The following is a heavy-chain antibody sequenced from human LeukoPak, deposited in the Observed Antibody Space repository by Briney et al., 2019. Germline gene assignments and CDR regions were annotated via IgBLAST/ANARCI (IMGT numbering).Heavy chain of an antibody. CDR3: AAGGEGTYSSDY. J-gene: IGHJ4*02. CDR1: GFNFSDVW. Sequence: PGGSLRLSWSASGFNFSDVWMSCVRQAPGKGLGWVGRSKSAAGGGTTDIAAPGQGRFTISRDHSKSTLSLQMNSLELEDTAVYYCAAGGEGTYSSDYWGQGTLVTV. D-gene: IGHD1-26*01. CDR2: SKSAAGGGTT. V-gene: IGHV3-15*01.